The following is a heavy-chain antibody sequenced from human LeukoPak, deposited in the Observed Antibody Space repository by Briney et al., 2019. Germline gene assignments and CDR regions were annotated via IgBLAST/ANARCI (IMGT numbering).Heavy chain of an antibody. J-gene: IGHJ4*02. D-gene: IGHD3-22*01. CDR1: GFTFSSYA. Sequence: GGSLRLSCAASGFTFSSYAMSWVRQAPGKGLEWVSGISGSGDNTYYADSVKGRFTISRDNSRNTLYVQVNSLGTEDTAAYYCAKGSYYDSSGSFYFDYWGQGTLVTVSS. V-gene: IGHV3-23*01. CDR2: ISGSGDNT. CDR3: AKGSYYDSSGSFYFDY.